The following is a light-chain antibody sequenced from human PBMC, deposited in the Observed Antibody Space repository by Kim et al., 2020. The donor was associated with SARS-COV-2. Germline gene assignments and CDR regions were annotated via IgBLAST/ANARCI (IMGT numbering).Light chain of an antibody. V-gene: IGLV3-1*01. CDR3: QAWDSNTVV. CDR2: QDT. J-gene: IGLJ2*01. CDR1: KLGSKF. Sequence: SYELTQPPSVSVSPGQTTSIICSGDKLGSKFAFWYQQRPGQSPVLVIHQDTKRPSGIPERFSGSNSGNTATLTISGTQTMDEADYYCQAWDSNTVVFGGGTQLTVL.